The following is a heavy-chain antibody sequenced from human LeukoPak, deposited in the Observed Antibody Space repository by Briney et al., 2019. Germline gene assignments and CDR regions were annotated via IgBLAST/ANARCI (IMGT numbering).Heavy chain of an antibody. CDR1: GGSISSGNYY. J-gene: IGHJ5*02. V-gene: IGHV4-61*02. CDR2: IYTSGST. CDR3: ASGDTAMVNWFDP. D-gene: IGHD5-18*01. Sequence: SETLSLTCTVSGGSISSGNYYWNWLWQPAGKGLEWIGRIYTSGSTYYNPSLKSRVTISVDTSKNQFSLKLSSVTAADTAVYYCASGDTAMVNWFDPWGQGTLVTVSS.